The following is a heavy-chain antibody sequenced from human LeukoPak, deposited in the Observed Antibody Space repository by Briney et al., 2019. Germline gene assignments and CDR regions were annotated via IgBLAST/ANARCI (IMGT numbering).Heavy chain of an antibody. D-gene: IGHD3-22*01. CDR2: IKSDGSST. V-gene: IGHV3-74*01. Sequence: GGSLRLSCAASGFTFSSYWMHWVRQVPGKGLVWVSRIKSDGSSTTYADSVKGRFTISRDNSKNTLYLQMNSLRAEDTAVYYCAKAEMIDNYYYYYMDVWGKGTTVTVSS. CDR3: AKAEMIDNYYYYYMDV. CDR1: GFTFSSYW. J-gene: IGHJ6*03.